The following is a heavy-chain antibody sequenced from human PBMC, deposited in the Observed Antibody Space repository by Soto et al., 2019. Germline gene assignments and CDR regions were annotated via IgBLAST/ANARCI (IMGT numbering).Heavy chain of an antibody. Sequence: QVQLQESGPGLVKPSQTLSLTCTVSGGSISSGGYYWSWIRQHPGKGLEWIGYIYYSGSTYYNPSFKSRVTISVDTSKTQFSLKLSSVTAADTAVYYCARARRAAAAQRVDYWGQGTLVTVSS. CDR3: ARARRAAAAQRVDY. CDR2: IYYSGST. D-gene: IGHD6-13*01. CDR1: GGSISSGGYY. J-gene: IGHJ4*02. V-gene: IGHV4-31*03.